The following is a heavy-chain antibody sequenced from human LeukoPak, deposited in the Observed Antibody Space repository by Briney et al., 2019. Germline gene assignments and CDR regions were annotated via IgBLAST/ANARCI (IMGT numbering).Heavy chain of an antibody. J-gene: IGHJ4*02. D-gene: IGHD3-16*02. CDR2: IKSKTDGGTT. CDR1: GFTFSGSA. V-gene: IGHV3-15*01. CDR3: TTYHNKEGGVIVIPGH. Sequence: PGGSLRLSCAASGFTFSGSAMHWVRQAPGKGLEWVGRIKSKTDGGTTDYAAPVKGRFTISRDDSKNTLYLQMNSLKTEDTAVYYCTTYHNKEGGVIVIPGHWGQGTLVTVSS.